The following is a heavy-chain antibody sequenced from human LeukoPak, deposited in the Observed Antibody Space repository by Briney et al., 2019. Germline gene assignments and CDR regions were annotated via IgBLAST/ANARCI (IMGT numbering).Heavy chain of an antibody. CDR2: INPNSGGT. CDR3: ARDHDGSGMLGVWFDP. J-gene: IGHJ5*02. V-gene: IGHV1-2*02. Sequence: GGSLRLSCAASGFTFTGYYMHWVRQAPGQGLEWMGWINPNSGGTNYAQKFQGRVTMTRDTSISTAYMELSRLRSDDTAVYYCARDHDGSGMLGVWFDPWGQGTLVTVSS. CDR1: GFTFTGYY. D-gene: IGHD3-10*01.